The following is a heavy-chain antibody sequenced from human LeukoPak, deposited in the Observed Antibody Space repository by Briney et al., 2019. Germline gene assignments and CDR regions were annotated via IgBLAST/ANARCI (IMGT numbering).Heavy chain of an antibody. CDR1: GYSVSSGYF. J-gene: IGHJ4*02. Sequence: SETLSLTCAVSGYSVSSGYFWGWVRQPPGKGLEWIGEINHSGSTNYNPSLKSRVTISVDTSKNQFSPKLSSVTAADTAVYYCASNYDFWSGYYYFDYWGQGTLVTVSS. CDR3: ASNYDFWSGYYYFDY. CDR2: INHSGST. V-gene: IGHV4-38-2*01. D-gene: IGHD3-3*01.